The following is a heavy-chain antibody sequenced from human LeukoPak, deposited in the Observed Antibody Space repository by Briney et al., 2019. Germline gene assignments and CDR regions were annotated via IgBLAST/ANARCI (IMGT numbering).Heavy chain of an antibody. CDR1: GYTFTGYF. D-gene: IGHD3-9*01. CDR2: INPNTGDT. Sequence: ASVRVSCKASGYTFTGYFMHWVRQAPAQGLEWMGWINPNTGDTNYAQTFQGRLTMTRDMSISTAYMELSRLTSEDTAVYFCTRDLNWRASIWYFDLWGRGTLVTVSS. J-gene: IGHJ2*01. V-gene: IGHV1-2*02. CDR3: TRDLNWRASIWYFDL.